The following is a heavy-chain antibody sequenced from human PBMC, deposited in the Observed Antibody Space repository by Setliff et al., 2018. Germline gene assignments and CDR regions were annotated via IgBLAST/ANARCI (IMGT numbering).Heavy chain of an antibody. CDR1: GDSITSGSVY. CDR2: IFPTGTT. CDR3: ARYNSSAACFDL. V-gene: IGHV4-61*02. Sequence: PSETLSLTCTVSGDSITSGSVYWSWIRQPAGKGLEWIGRIFPTGTTNYNPDLKSLITMSVDTSKKRFSLMLRSVAAADTAIYSCARYNSSAACFDLWGTGTLGTVSS. D-gene: IGHD1-20*01. J-gene: IGHJ5*02.